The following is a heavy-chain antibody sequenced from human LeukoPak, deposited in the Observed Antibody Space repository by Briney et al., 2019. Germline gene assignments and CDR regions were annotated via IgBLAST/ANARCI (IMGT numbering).Heavy chain of an antibody. V-gene: IGHV1-18*01. D-gene: IGHD3-10*01. CDR3: ASGEWFGTSPYYYYYMDV. J-gene: IGHJ6*03. CDR1: GYTFTSYG. Sequence: ASVKVSCKASGYTFTSYGISWVRQAPGQGLGWMGWISAYNGNTNYAQKLQGRVTMTTDTSTSTAYMELRSLRSDDTAVYYCASGEWFGTSPYYYYYMDVWGKGTTVTVSS. CDR2: ISAYNGNT.